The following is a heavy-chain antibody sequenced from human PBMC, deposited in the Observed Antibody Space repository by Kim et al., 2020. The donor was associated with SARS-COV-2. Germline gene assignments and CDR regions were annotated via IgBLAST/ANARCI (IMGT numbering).Heavy chain of an antibody. CDR3: AKAGYDILTCPSVAYYD. V-gene: IGHV3-9*01. CDR1: GFTFDDYA. D-gene: IGHD3-9*01. Sequence: GGSLRLSCAASGFTFDDYAMHWVRQAPGKGLEWVSGISWNSGSIGYADSVKGRFTISRDNAKNSLYLQMNSLRAEDTALYYCAKAGYDILTCPSVAYYD. CDR2: ISWNSGSI. J-gene: IGHJ6*01.